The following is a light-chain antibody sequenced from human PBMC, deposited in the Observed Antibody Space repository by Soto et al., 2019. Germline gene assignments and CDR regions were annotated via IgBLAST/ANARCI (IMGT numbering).Light chain of an antibody. V-gene: IGLV2-23*02. CDR3: CSYAGSSTFLV. CDR1: SSDVGSYNL. Sequence: QSALTQPASVSGSPGQSITISCTGTSSDVGSYNLVSWYQQHPGKAPKLMIYEVSKRPSGVSNRFSGSKSGSTTSLTISGLQAEDEADYYCCSYAGSSTFLVFGTGTKVTVL. J-gene: IGLJ1*01. CDR2: EVS.